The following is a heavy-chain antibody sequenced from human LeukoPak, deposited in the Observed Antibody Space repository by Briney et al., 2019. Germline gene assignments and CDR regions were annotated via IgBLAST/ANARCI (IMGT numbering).Heavy chain of an antibody. D-gene: IGHD6-6*01. CDR2: INPNSGGT. J-gene: IGHJ4*02. CDR1: GYTFTGYY. Sequence: ASVKVSCKASGYTFTGYYMHWVRQAPGQGLEWMGWINPNSGGTNYAQKFQGRVTVTWDTSTSTVYMDLSSLRSEDTAVYYCARDSSSSYYFDYWGQGTLVTVSS. V-gene: IGHV1-2*02. CDR3: ARDSSSSYYFDY.